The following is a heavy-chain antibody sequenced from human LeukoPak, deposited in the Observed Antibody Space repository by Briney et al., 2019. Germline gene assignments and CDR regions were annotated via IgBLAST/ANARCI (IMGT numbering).Heavy chain of an antibody. CDR3: ARDQDSGFDY. V-gene: IGHV3-74*01. J-gene: IGHJ4*02. CDR1: GFTFDDYG. Sequence: GGSLRLSCAASGFTFDDYGMSWVRQAPGKGLVWVSRINSDGSSTSYADSVKGRFTTSRDNAKNTLYLQMNSLRAEDTAVYYCARDQDSGFDYWGQGTLVTVSS. CDR2: INSDGSST. D-gene: IGHD3-10*01.